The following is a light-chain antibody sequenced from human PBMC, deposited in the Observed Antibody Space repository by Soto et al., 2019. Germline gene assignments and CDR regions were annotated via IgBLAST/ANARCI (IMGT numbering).Light chain of an antibody. CDR2: DVS. CDR3: QSYSNFSWT. V-gene: IGKV1-5*01. Sequence: DIQMTQSPSTLSASVGDRVTITCRASQSVSAWLAWYQQKPGKAPKFLMYDVSTLESGVPLRFSGSGSGTEFTLTINSLQPDDFATYYCQSYSNFSWTFGQGTKVDIK. J-gene: IGKJ1*01. CDR1: QSVSAW.